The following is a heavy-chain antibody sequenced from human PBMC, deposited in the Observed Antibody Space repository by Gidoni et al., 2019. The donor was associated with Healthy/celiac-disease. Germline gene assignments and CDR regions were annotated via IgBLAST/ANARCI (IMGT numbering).Heavy chain of an antibody. CDR1: GFTFSSYS. CDR3: ATSNWGSRSGFDY. D-gene: IGHD7-27*01. J-gene: IGHJ4*02. V-gene: IGHV3-48*02. Sequence: EVQLVESGGGLVQPGGSLRLSCAASGFTFSSYSMNWVRQAPGKGLEWVSYISSSSSTIYYADSVKGRFTIFRDNAKNSLYLQMNSLRDEDTAVYYCATSNWGSRSGFDYWGQGTLVTVSS. CDR2: ISSSSSTI.